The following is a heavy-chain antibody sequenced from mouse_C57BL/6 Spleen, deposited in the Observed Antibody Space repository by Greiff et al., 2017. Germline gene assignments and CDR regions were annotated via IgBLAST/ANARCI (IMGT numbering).Heavy chain of an antibody. CDR2: IHPNSGST. CDR3: ARSDGNHYYAMDY. V-gene: IGHV1-64*01. CDR1: GYTFTSYW. J-gene: IGHJ4*01. D-gene: IGHD2-1*01. Sequence: QVQLQQPGAELVKPGASVKLSCKASGYTFTSYWMHWVKQRPGQGLEWIGMIHPNSGSTNYNEKFKSKATLTVDKSSSTAYMQLSSLTSEDSAVYYCARSDGNHYYAMDYWGQGTSVTVSS.